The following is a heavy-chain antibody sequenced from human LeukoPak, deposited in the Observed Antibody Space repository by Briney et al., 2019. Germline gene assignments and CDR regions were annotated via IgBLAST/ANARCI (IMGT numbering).Heavy chain of an antibody. J-gene: IGHJ5*02. V-gene: IGHV1-2*02. Sequence: ASVKVSCKASGYTFTGYYMHWVRQAPGQGLEWMGWINPNSGGTNYAQKFQGRVTMTRDTSISTAYMELSRLRSDDTAVYYCAFSPYDSSGYYPNWFDPWGQGTLVTVSS. CDR2: INPNSGGT. D-gene: IGHD3-22*01. CDR3: AFSPYDSSGYYPNWFDP. CDR1: GYTFTGYY.